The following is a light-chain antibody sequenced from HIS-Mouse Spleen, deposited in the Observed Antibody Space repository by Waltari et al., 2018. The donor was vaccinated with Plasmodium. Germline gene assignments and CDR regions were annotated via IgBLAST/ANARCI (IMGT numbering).Light chain of an antibody. CDR1: KGISSY. J-gene: IGKJ4*01. V-gene: IGKV1-8*01. CDR2: AAS. CDR3: QQYYSYPLT. Sequence: AIRRTESHSSFSASTGDRVTVTCRASKGISSYLAWYQQKPGKAPKLLIYAASTLQSVVPSRFSGSGSGTDFTLTISCLQSEDFATYYCQQYYSYPLTFGGGTKVEIK.